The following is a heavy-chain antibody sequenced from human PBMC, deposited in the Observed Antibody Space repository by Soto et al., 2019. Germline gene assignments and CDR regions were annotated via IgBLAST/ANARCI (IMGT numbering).Heavy chain of an antibody. D-gene: IGHD1-7*01. CDR2: IYYSGST. CDR3: ARAPYNWNFVDWFDP. J-gene: IGHJ5*02. Sequence: PSETLSLTCTVSGVSISSYYWNWIRQPPGKGLDWIGYIYYSGSTNYNPSLKSRVTISVDTSKNQFSLKLSSVTAADTAVYYCARAPYNWNFVDWFDPWGQGTLVTVSS. V-gene: IGHV4-59*01. CDR1: GVSISSYY.